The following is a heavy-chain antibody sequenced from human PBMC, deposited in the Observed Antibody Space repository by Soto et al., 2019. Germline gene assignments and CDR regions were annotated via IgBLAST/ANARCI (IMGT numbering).Heavy chain of an antibody. CDR1: GYTFTNYA. Sequence: ASVKVSCKTSGYTFTNYALSWVRQTPGQGLEWVGFVSAYNGFTHSAQRFQGRVTVHTDTSTNTVYVDLRLLTSDDTAVYYCARGGAARHLDYWGQGTPVTVYS. V-gene: IGHV1-18*01. CDR3: ARGGAARHLDY. CDR2: VSAYNGFT. J-gene: IGHJ4*02. D-gene: IGHD6-6*01.